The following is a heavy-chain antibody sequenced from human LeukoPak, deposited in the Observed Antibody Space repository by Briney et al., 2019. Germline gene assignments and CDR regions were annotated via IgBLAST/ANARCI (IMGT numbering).Heavy chain of an antibody. J-gene: IGHJ4*02. CDR2: ISGSGGST. V-gene: IGHV3-23*01. D-gene: IGHD2-2*01. Sequence: PGGSLRLSCAASGFTFSSYAMSWVRQAPGKGLEWVSAISGSGGSTYYADSVKGRFTISRDNSKNTLYLQMNSLRAEDTAVYYCAKERGYCSSTSCHYFDYWGQGTLVTVSS. CDR1: GFTFSSYA. CDR3: AKERGYCSSTSCHYFDY.